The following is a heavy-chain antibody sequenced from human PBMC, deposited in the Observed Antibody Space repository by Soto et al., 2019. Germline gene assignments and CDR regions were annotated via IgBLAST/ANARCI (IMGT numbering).Heavy chain of an antibody. D-gene: IGHD3-10*01. CDR3: ARAPPGPSPRWDV. CDR2: VYHTGRT. J-gene: IGHJ6*02. Sequence: SETLSLTCTVSGGSFKSGSYSWSWIRQPPGKGLEWIGYVYHTGRTSYNPSLKSRVSISMDTSKNQFSLNLDSVTAADTAVYFCARAPPGPSPRWDVWGQGTTVTAP. CDR1: GGSFKSGSYS. V-gene: IGHV4-61*01.